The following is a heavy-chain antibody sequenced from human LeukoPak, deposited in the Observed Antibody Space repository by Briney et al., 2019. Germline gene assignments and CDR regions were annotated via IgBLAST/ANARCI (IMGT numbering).Heavy chain of an antibody. D-gene: IGHD1-26*01. CDR2: INHSGST. CDR3: ARVVRGSRDLGY. V-gene: IGHV4-34*01. Sequence: SVTLSLTCAVYGGSFSGYYWSWIRQPPGKGLEWIGEINHSGSTNYNPSLKSRVTISVDTSKNQFSLKLSSVTAADTAVYYCARVVRGSRDLGYWGQGTLVTVSS. J-gene: IGHJ4*02. CDR1: GGSFSGYY.